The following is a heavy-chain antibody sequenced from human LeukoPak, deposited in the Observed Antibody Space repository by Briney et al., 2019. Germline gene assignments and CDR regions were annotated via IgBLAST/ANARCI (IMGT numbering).Heavy chain of an antibody. J-gene: IGHJ6*02. CDR3: ARPHSSGWDNYYYYYGMDV. CDR2: ISAYNGNT. CDR1: GYTFTSYG. V-gene: IGHV1-18*01. D-gene: IGHD6-19*01. Sequence: ASVKVSCKASGYTFTSYGISWVRQAPGQGLEWMGWISAYNGNTNYAQKLQGRVTMTTDTSTSTAYMELRSLSSDDTAVYYCARPHSSGWDNYYYYYGMDVWGQGTTVTVSS.